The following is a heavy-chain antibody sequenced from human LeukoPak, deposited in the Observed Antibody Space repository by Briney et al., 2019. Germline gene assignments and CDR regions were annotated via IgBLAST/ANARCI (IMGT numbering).Heavy chain of an antibody. J-gene: IGHJ4*02. V-gene: IGHV3-21*01. CDR3: ARDRGSGWFYDIDY. D-gene: IGHD6-19*01. CDR2: ISFTSGYI. Sequence: PGGSLRLSCAASGFTFSSYSMNWARQAPGKGLEWVSSISFTSGYIYYADSVKGRFTISRDNAKNSLCLQMNSLRAEDTAVYYCARDRGSGWFYDIDYWGQGTLVTVSS. CDR1: GFTFSSYS.